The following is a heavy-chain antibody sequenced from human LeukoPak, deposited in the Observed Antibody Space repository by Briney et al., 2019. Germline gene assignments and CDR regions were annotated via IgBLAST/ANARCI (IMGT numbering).Heavy chain of an antibody. V-gene: IGHV3-30*03. CDR3: ASGRDDYGS. D-gene: IGHD3-10*01. J-gene: IGHJ4*02. CDR1: GFTFSSYG. CDR2: ISYDGSNK. Sequence: GGSLRLSCAASGFTFSSYGMHWVRQAPGKGLEWVAVISYDGSNKYYADSVKGRFTISRDNSKNTLYLQMNSLRAEDTAVYYCASGRDDYGSGGQGTLVTVSS.